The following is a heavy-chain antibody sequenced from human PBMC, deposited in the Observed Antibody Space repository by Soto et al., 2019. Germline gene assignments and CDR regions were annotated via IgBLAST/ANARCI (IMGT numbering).Heavy chain of an antibody. CDR2: ISGSGGST. D-gene: IGHD2-21*02. CDR3: AKDPGVVTAIPTHFDY. V-gene: IGHV3-23*01. J-gene: IGHJ4*02. Sequence: GGSLRLSCAASGFTFSSYAMSWVRQAPGKGLEWVSAISGSGGSTYYADSVKGRFTISRDNSKNTLYLQMNSLRAEDTAVYYCAKDPGVVTAIPTHFDYWGQGTLVTVSS. CDR1: GFTFSSYA.